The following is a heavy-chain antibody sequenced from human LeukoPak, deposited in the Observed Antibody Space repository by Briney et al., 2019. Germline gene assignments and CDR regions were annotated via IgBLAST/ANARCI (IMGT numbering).Heavy chain of an antibody. V-gene: IGHV4-30-2*01. D-gene: IGHD2-2*01. CDR1: GGSISSGLYS. CDR2: IYHTGST. Sequence: SETLSLTCDVSGGSISSGLYSWRWIRQPLGKGLEWIGYIYHTGSTYYNPSLKSRVTISVDTSKNQFSLRLSSVTAADTAVYYCARLQYCSGTSCYWFDPWGQGTLVTVSS. J-gene: IGHJ5*02. CDR3: ARLQYCSGTSCYWFDP.